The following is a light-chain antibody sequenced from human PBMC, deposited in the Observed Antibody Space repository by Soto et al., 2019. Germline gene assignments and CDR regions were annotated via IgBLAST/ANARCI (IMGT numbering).Light chain of an antibody. Sequence: DIQMTPSPSSLSASVGDRVTITCRASQGISNYLAWYQQKPGKVPKLLIYAASTLQSWVPTRFSGSGSGTDFTLTISSLQPEDVATYYCQKYNSAPRTFGQGTKVEIK. J-gene: IGKJ1*01. CDR3: QKYNSAPRT. CDR1: QGISNY. V-gene: IGKV1-27*01. CDR2: AAS.